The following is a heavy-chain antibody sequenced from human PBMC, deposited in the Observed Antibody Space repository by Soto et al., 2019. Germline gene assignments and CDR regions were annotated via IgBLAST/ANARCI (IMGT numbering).Heavy chain of an antibody. V-gene: IGHV3-30-3*01. Sequence: GGSLRLSCAASGFPFSSYAMHWVRQAPGKGLEWVAVISYDGSNKYYADSVKGRFTISRDNSKNTLYLQMNSLRAEDTAVYYCARDERSCDYWGQGTLVTVSS. CDR3: ARDERSCDY. J-gene: IGHJ4*02. CDR1: GFPFSSYA. D-gene: IGHD6-25*01. CDR2: ISYDGSNK.